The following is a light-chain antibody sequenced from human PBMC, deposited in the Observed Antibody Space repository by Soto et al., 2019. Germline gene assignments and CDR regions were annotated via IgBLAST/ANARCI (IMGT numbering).Light chain of an antibody. Sequence: QTVVTQEPSLTVSPGGTVTLTCGSSTGTVTTGLYPYWFQQKPGQAPRTLIYDTTNKHSWTPARFSASLLGGKAALTLSGAQPEDEADYYCLLVYSGVVLFGGGTQLTVL. J-gene: IGLJ2*01. CDR2: DTT. V-gene: IGLV7-46*01. CDR1: TGTVTTGLY. CDR3: LLVYSGVVL.